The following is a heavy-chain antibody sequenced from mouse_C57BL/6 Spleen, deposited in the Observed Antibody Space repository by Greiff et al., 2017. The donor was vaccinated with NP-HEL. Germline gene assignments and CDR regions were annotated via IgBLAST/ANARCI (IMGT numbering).Heavy chain of an antibody. J-gene: IGHJ4*01. Sequence: VKLMESGAELVRPGASVTLSCKASGYTFTDYEMHWVKQTPVHGLEWIGAIDPETGGTAYNQKFKGKAILTADKSSSTAYMELRSLTSEDSAVYYCTGYYDYDENAMDYWGQGTSVTVSS. CDR3: TGYYDYDENAMDY. CDR2: IDPETGGT. D-gene: IGHD2-4*01. CDR1: GYTFTDYE. V-gene: IGHV1-15*01.